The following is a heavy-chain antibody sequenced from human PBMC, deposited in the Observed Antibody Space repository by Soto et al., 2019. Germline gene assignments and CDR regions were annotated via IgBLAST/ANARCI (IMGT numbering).Heavy chain of an antibody. V-gene: IGHV1-18*01. J-gene: IGHJ3*02. CDR2: ISAYNGNT. Sequence: QVQLVQSGAEVKKPGASVKVSCKASGYTFTSYGISWVRQAPGQGLEWMGWISAYNGNTNYAQKLQGRVTMTTDTSTSTAYMELRSLRSDDTAVYYCARVAYDYVWGSYRFRSHAFDIWGKGTMVTVSS. CDR1: GYTFTSYG. D-gene: IGHD3-16*02. CDR3: ARVAYDYVWGSYRFRSHAFDI.